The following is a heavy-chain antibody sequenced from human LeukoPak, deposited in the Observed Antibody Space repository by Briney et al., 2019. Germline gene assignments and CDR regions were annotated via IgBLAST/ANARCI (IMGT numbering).Heavy chain of an antibody. J-gene: IGHJ4*02. CDR2: FDPEDGET. CDR3: ATASEILTGYYRRPFDY. D-gene: IGHD3-9*01. Sequence: ASVKVSCKVSGYTLTELSMHWVRQAPGKGLEWMGGFDPEDGETIYAQKFQGRVTMTEDTSTDTAYMELSSLRSEDTAVYYCATASEILTGYYRRPFDYWGQGTLVTVSS. CDR1: GYTLTELS. V-gene: IGHV1-24*01.